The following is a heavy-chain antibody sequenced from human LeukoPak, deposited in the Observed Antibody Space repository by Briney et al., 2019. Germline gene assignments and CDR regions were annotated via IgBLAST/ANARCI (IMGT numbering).Heavy chain of an antibody. CDR3: ARAAHLYYYDSSGYYPDY. Sequence: GGSLRLSCAASGFTFSSYWMHWVRQAPGKGLAWVSRINSDGSSTSYADSVKGRFTISRDNAKNTLYLQMNILRAEDTAVYYCARAAHLYYYDSSGYYPDYWGQGTLVTVSS. D-gene: IGHD3-22*01. CDR1: GFTFSSYW. J-gene: IGHJ4*02. CDR2: INSDGSST. V-gene: IGHV3-74*01.